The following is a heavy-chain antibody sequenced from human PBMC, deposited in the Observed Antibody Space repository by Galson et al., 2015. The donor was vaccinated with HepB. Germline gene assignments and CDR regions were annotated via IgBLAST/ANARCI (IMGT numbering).Heavy chain of an antibody. CDR3: SGRISGWYGRLYYYGMDV. Sequence: SLRLSCAASGFTFSNAWMSWVRQAPGKGLEWVGRIKSKTDGGTTDYAAPVKGRFTISRDDSKNTLYLQMNSLKTEDTAVYYCSGRISGWYGRLYYYGMDVWGQGTTVTVSS. J-gene: IGHJ6*02. CDR2: IKSKTDGGTT. D-gene: IGHD6-19*01. CDR1: GFTFSNAW. V-gene: IGHV3-15*01.